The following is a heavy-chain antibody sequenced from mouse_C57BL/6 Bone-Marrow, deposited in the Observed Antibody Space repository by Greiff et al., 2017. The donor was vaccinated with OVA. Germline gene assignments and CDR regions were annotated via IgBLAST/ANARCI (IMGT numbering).Heavy chain of an antibody. CDR3: AREGLLPWFAY. CDR1: GYTFTSYD. CDR2: IYPRDGST. Sequence: VKLQESGPELVKPGASVKLSCKASGYTFTSYDINWVKQRPGQGLEWIGWIYPRDGSTKYNEKFKGKATLTVDTSSSTAYMELHSLTSEDSAVYFCAREGLLPWFAYWGQGTLGTVSA. J-gene: IGHJ3*01. D-gene: IGHD2-3*01. V-gene: IGHV1-85*01.